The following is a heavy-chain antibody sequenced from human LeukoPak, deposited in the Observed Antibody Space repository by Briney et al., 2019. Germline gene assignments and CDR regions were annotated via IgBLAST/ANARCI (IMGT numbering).Heavy chain of an antibody. CDR2: IEYDGSDK. CDR3: TITPSSGLDY. CDR1: GFTFSSYG. J-gene: IGHJ4*02. D-gene: IGHD6-19*01. V-gene: IGHV3-30*02. Sequence: GGSLRLSCAASGFTFSSYGMHWVRQTPGKGLEWVAFIEYDGSDKFYADSLRGRFTISRDNSKNTLYLQMSSLRADDTAVYYCTITPSSGLDYWGQGTLVTVSS.